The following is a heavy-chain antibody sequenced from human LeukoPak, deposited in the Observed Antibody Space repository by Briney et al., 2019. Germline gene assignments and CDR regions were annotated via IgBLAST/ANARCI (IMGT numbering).Heavy chain of an antibody. Sequence: GGSLRLSCAASGFTFSSYWMTWVRQAPGKGLEWVANMNQDGSEKYHVDSVKDRFTISRDNAKNSLYLQMNSLRAEDTAVYYCARSDSSSWYSLHDYWGQGTLVTVS. CDR3: ARSDSSSWYSLHDY. J-gene: IGHJ4*02. CDR2: MNQDGSEK. V-gene: IGHV3-7*01. D-gene: IGHD6-13*01. CDR1: GFTFSSYW.